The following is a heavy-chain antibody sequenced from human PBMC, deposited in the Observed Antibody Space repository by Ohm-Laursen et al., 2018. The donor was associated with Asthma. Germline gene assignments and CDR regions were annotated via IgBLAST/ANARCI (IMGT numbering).Heavy chain of an antibody. Sequence: SLRLSCTASGFTFSDYYMSRIRQAPGKGLEWLSYISTSSTFTSYADSVKGRFTISRDNAKNSLFLQMNSLRAEDTAVYYCAREYGDYPLLDYGMDVWGQGTTVTVSS. CDR3: AREYGDYPLLDYGMDV. CDR2: ISTSSTFT. V-gene: IGHV3-11*06. D-gene: IGHD4-17*01. J-gene: IGHJ6*02. CDR1: GFTFSDYY.